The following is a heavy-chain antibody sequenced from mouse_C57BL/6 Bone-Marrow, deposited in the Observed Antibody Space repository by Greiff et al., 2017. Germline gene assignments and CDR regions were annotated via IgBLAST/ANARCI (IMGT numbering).Heavy chain of an antibody. J-gene: IGHJ2*01. Sequence: VQLQQSGPELVKPGASVKISCKASGYAFSSSWMNWVKQRPGKGLEWIGRIYPGDGETNYNGKFKGKATLTADKSSSTAYMQLSSLTAEGSAVYFCARIGYCDSSYGDFFDYWGQGTTLTVSS. CDR1: GYAFSSSW. D-gene: IGHD1-1*01. CDR2: IYPGDGET. V-gene: IGHV1-82*01. CDR3: ARIGYCDSSYGDFFDY.